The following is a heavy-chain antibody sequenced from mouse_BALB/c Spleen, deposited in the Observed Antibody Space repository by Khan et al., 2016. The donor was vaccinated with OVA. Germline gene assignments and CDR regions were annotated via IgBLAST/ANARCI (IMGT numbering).Heavy chain of an antibody. CDR3: ARAVTITTVVATDFDY. CDR2: ISYSGRT. D-gene: IGHD1-1*01. V-gene: IGHV3-2*02. Sequence: EVQLQESGPGLVKPSQSLSLTCTVTGYSITSDYAWNWIRQFPGNKLEWMGYISYSGRTSYNPSLKSRISITRATSTNQFFLQLNSVTTEDTATYYCARAVTITTVVATDFDYWGQGTTLTVSS. CDR1: GYSITSDYA. J-gene: IGHJ2*01.